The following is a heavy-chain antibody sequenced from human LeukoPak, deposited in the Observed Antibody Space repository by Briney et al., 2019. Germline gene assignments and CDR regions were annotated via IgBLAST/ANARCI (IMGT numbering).Heavy chain of an antibody. D-gene: IGHD2-2*01. J-gene: IGHJ4*02. CDR1: GYTFTSYA. CDR3: ARGEFICTINTCYASALDS. V-gene: IGHV1-18*01. CDR2: IRAHNGDT. Sequence: GASVKVSCKASGYTFTSYAISWVRQAPGQGLEWMGWIRAHNGDTNHAQQLQGRVTMTTDTSTRTAYMELRSLRSEDTAVYYCARGEFICTINTCYASALDSRGQGTLVTVSS.